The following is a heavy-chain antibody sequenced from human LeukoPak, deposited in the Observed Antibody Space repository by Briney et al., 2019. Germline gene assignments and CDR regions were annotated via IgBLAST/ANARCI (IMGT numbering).Heavy chain of an antibody. V-gene: IGHV4-59*11. CDR3: ARGSNDYNSMDV. Sequence: SETLSLTCTVSGGSISSHYWSWIRQPPGEGLEWIGYVYYGGSTNYNPSLKSRVTISVDTSKNQISLKLTSVTAVDTAVYFCARGSNDYNSMDVWGQGTTVTVSS. CDR2: VYYGGST. J-gene: IGHJ6*02. CDR1: GGSISSHY.